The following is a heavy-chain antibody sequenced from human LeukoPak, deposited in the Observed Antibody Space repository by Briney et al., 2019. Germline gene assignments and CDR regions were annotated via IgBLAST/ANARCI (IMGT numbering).Heavy chain of an antibody. CDR1: GGSIGSGTYY. J-gene: IGHJ4*02. Sequence: SETLSLTCTVSGGSIGSGTYYWGWIRQSPGKGLEWIGSIYYSGSTNYNPSLKSRVTISVDTSKNQFSLKLSSVTAAGTAVYYCAREVWYDILTGYYFDYWGQGTLVTVSS. CDR3: AREVWYDILTGYYFDY. CDR2: IYYSGST. D-gene: IGHD3-9*01. V-gene: IGHV4-39*07.